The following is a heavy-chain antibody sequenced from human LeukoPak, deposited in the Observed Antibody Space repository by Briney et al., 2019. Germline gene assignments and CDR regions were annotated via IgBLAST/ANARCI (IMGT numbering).Heavy chain of an antibody. D-gene: IGHD2-2*01. Sequence: GGSLRLSCAASGFIFSSYALRCVRQAPGKAREWVSANSGSGGSTYYADSVKGRFTISRDNSKNTLYRQMNSLRAEDTAVYYCAKMGNYCSSTSCYASHDAFDIWGQGTMVTVSS. V-gene: IGHV3-23*01. CDR3: AKMGNYCSSTSCYASHDAFDI. CDR1: GFIFSSYA. CDR2: NSGSGGST. J-gene: IGHJ3*02.